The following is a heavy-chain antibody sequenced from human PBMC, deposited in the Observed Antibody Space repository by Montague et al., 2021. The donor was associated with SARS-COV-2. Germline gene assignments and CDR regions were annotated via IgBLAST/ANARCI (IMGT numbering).Heavy chain of an antibody. J-gene: IGHJ2*01. Sequence: SETLSLTCSVSGASMRTYYWTWIRESPGRGLERIGYISNSGITNYNPSLKSRATISLDTSKTQFSLKLTSVTTSDTALYYCARDLGWGGWYIDVWGRGTLVTVSS. V-gene: IGHV4-59*01. D-gene: IGHD1-26*01. CDR1: GASMRTYY. CDR3: ARDLGWGGWYIDV. CDR2: ISNSGIT.